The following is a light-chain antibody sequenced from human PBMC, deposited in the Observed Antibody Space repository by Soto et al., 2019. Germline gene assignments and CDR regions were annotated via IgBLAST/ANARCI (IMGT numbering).Light chain of an antibody. CDR3: QQYGSSPYT. CDR1: QSVSSNY. V-gene: IGKV3-20*01. Sequence: EIVLTQSPGTLSLSPGERATLSCRASQSVSSNYLAWYQQKTGQTPRLLIYGASSRATGIPDRFSGSGSGTDFTLTSSRLEPEDFAVYYCQQYGSSPYTFGQGTKLEIK. CDR2: GAS. J-gene: IGKJ2*01.